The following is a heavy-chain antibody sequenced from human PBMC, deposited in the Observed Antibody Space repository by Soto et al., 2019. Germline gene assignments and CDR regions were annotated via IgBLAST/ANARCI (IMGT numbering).Heavy chain of an antibody. J-gene: IGHJ4*02. Sequence: PSETLSLTCSVSDDSINSDKYYWGWIRQPPGKGLEWIGSVYYRGNAYYNPSLRTRVTISLDKSKSQFSLKLNSVTAADSAVYFCARLEGLATVSYCFVFSGPRALVTVSS. D-gene: IGHD3-9*01. CDR1: DDSINSDKYY. V-gene: IGHV4-39*01. CDR3: ARLEGLATVSYCFVF. CDR2: VYYRGNA.